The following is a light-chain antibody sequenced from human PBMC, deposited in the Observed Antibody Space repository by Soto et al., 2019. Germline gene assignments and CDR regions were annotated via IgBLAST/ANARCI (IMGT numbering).Light chain of an antibody. Sequence: EIVFTPSPGTLSLSPGASATLSCRASQRVDDSHLAWYQLRPGQAPRLLIYGASTRATGIPDRFSGSGSGTDFSLTIRGLKPEDFAVYYCQQYRRSPNTFGQGTRLEIK. V-gene: IGKV3-20*01. CDR3: QQYRRSPNT. CDR2: GAS. J-gene: IGKJ5*01. CDR1: QRVDDSH.